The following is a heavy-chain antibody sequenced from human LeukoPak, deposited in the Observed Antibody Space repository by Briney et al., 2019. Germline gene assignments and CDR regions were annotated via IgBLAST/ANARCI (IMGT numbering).Heavy chain of an antibody. CDR1: GFALTGGGVG. CDR2: IYWNDDK. D-gene: IGHD1-26*01. Sequence: SGPTLVNPTQTLTLTCTFSGFALTGGGVGVGWRRQPPGKALEWLALIYWNDDKRYSPSLKNRLTITKDTSKNQVVLTMTNVDPVETATYYCAHKWDDNDYFGIWGQGTLVTVSS. V-gene: IGHV2-5*01. J-gene: IGHJ4*02. CDR3: AHKWDDNDYFGI.